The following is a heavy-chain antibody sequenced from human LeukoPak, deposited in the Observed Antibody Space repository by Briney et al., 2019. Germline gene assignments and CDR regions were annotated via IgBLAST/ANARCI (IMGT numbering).Heavy chain of an antibody. CDR1: GGSISTYY. V-gene: IGHV4-59*01. Sequence: SETLSLTCGVSGGSISTYYWNWIRQTPGKGLEWLGHISNGNTDYNPSLKSRVTISVDTSKNQFSLKLTSVTAADTAVYYCARDKAHSYGRYFDPWGQGALVTVSS. J-gene: IGHJ5*02. CDR3: ARDKAHSYGRYFDP. CDR2: ISNGNT. D-gene: IGHD5-18*01.